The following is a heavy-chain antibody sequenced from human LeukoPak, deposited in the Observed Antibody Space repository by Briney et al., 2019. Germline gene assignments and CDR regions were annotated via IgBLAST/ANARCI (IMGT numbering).Heavy chain of an antibody. D-gene: IGHD6-13*01. CDR3: AREGQQLVGRN. J-gene: IGHJ4*02. CDR1: GYTFTSYA. Sequence: ASVNVSCKASGYTFTSYAMNWVRQAPGQGLEWMGRINTNTGNPTYAQGFTGRFVFSLDTSVSTAYLQNSSLKAEDTAVYYCAREGQQLVGRNWGQGTLVTVSS. V-gene: IGHV7-4-1*02. CDR2: INTNTGNP.